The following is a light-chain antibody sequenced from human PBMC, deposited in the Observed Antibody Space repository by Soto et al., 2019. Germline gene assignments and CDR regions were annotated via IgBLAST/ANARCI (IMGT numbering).Light chain of an antibody. Sequence: EIVLTQSPGTLSLSPGERATLSYRASQSVSSSYLAWYQQKPGQAPRLLIYGASSRATGIPDRFSGSGSGTDFTLTISRLEPEDFAVYYCQQRGGWPPTFGQGTNVEI. CDR2: GAS. J-gene: IGKJ1*01. CDR1: QSVSSSY. V-gene: IGKV3D-20*02. CDR3: QQRGGWPPT.